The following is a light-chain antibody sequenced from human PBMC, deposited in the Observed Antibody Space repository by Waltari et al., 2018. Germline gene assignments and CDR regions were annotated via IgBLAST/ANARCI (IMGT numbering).Light chain of an antibody. CDR2: EVS. Sequence: QSALTQPASVSGSPGQSITISCSGTDSDVGAYDFVSWYQQHPGKAPHPIMYEVSNRHSGISNRFSASKSGNTASLTISGLQAEDEADYYCSSYTTSSAPGVVGTGTRVTVL. CDR3: SSYTTSSAPGV. V-gene: IGLV2-14*01. CDR1: DSDVGAYDF. J-gene: IGLJ1*01.